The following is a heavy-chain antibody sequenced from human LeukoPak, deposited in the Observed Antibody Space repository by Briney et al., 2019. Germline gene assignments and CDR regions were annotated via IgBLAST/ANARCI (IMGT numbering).Heavy chain of an antibody. CDR3: ANGGTYSSGP. V-gene: IGHV3-7*01. J-gene: IGHJ5*02. Sequence: GGSLRLSCAASGFTFSSYAMSWVRQAPGKGLEWVATIKPDGSAQYYVDSVKGRFTISRDNAKNSLFLQINSLRAEDTAVYYCANGGTYSSGPWGQGTLVTVSS. CDR2: IKPDGSAQ. D-gene: IGHD3-22*01. CDR1: GFTFSSYA.